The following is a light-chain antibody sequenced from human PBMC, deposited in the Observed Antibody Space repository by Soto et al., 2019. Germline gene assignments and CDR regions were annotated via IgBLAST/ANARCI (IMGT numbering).Light chain of an antibody. CDR1: NSNLGAGYD. J-gene: IGLJ3*02. CDR2: GNR. V-gene: IGLV1-40*01. Sequence: QSVLTQPPSVSGAPGQRVTISCTGNNSNLGAGYDVHWYQQLPGAAPKLVIFGNRNRPSGVPERFSGSKSGTSASLAITGRQAEDEADYYCRAYDYSLTAFVFGGGTKLTVL. CDR3: RAYDYSLTAFV.